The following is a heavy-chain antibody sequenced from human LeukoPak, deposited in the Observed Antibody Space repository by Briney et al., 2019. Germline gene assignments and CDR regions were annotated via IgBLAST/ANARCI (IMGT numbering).Heavy chain of an antibody. D-gene: IGHD6-19*01. CDR3: ARGIAVAGTPDPYYYYYMDV. V-gene: IGHV1-8*03. CDR1: GYTFTSYD. CDR2: MNPNSGNT. J-gene: IGHJ6*03. Sequence: GASVKVSCKASGYTFTSYDINWVRQATGQGLEWMGWMNPNSGNTGYAQKFQGRVTITRNTSISTAYMELSSLRSEDTAVYYCARGIAVAGTPDPYYYYYMDVWGKGTTVTISS.